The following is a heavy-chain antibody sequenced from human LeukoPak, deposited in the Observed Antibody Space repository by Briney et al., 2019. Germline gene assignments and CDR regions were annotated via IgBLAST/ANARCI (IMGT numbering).Heavy chain of an antibody. CDR2: IYTSGST. CDR1: GGSISSYY. D-gene: IGHD3-22*01. V-gene: IGHV4-4*07. J-gene: IGHJ6*03. CDR3: ARVGDSSGYYYDYYYYMDV. Sequence: SETLSLTCTVSGGSISSYYWSWIRQPAGKGLEWIGRIYTSGSTNYNPSLKSRVTMSVDTSKNQFSLKLSSVTAADTAVYYCARVGDSSGYYYDYYYYMDVWGKGTTVTVSS.